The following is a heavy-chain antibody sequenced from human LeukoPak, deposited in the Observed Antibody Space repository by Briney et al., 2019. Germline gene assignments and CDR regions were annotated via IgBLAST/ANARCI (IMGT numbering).Heavy chain of an antibody. D-gene: IGHD5-18*01. CDR2: ISASGGAT. CDR3: AKRVQLTY. V-gene: IGHV3-23*01. Sequence: PEGSLRLSCTASGFTFSSYDMNWVRQAPGQGLEWVSTISASGGATYYTDSVRGRFSISRDNFKNTLYLQMNSLRAEDTAIYYCAKRVQLTYWGQGTLVTVSS. CDR1: GFTFSSYD. J-gene: IGHJ4*02.